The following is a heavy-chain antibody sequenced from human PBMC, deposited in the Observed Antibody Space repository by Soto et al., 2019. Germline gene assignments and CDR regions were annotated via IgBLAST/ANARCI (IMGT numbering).Heavy chain of an antibody. CDR3: SSSSPASDY. J-gene: IGHJ4*02. V-gene: IGHV3-23*01. Sequence: GGSLRLSCVASGFTFSRFAMSWVRQAPGKGLEWVSAISNSGGSTYYADSVKGRFTISRDNAKNTLYLQMSSLRAEDTALYYCSSSSPASDYWGQGTLVTVSS. CDR2: ISNSGGST. D-gene: IGHD3-10*01. CDR1: GFTFSRFA.